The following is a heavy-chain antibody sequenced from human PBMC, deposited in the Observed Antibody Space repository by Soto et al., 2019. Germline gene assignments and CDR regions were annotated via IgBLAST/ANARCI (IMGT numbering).Heavy chain of an antibody. Sequence: EVQLLESGGGFVQPGGSLRLSCAASGFTFSNYAMSWVRQAPGKGLEWVSAITAYGDSTHYADSVQGRFTISRDSPKNTLYLNMDSLRAEDTAVYYCAKDPLWYDSDWYPPPGFDPWGQGTLVTVSS. CDR2: ITAYGDST. J-gene: IGHJ5*02. D-gene: IGHD6-19*01. CDR1: GFTFSNYA. CDR3: AKDPLWYDSDWYPPPGFDP. V-gene: IGHV3-23*01.